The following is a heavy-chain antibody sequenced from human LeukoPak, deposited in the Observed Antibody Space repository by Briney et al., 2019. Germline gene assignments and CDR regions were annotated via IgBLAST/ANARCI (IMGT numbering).Heavy chain of an antibody. D-gene: IGHD6-19*01. CDR1: GFTFSSYS. CDR2: ISSSSSTI. J-gene: IGHJ3*02. CDR3: AREALYSSGWYDAFDI. Sequence: GGSLRLSCVASGFTFSSYSMNWVRQAPGKGLEWVSYISSSSSTIYYADSVKGRFTISRDNAKNSLYLQMNSLRAEDTAVYYCAREALYSSGWYDAFDIWGQGTMVTVSS. V-gene: IGHV3-48*01.